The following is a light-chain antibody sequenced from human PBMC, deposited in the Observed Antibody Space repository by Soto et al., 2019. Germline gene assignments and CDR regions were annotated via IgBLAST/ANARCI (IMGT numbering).Light chain of an antibody. CDR1: QSVLYSSNNKNY. CDR3: QQYYSTPRT. J-gene: IGKJ2*01. CDR2: WAS. V-gene: IGKV4-1*01. Sequence: DIVMTQSPDSLAVSLGERATINCKSSQSVLYSSNNKNYLAWYQQKPGQPPKLLIYWASTRESGVPDRFGGSGSGTDFTLTISSLQAEDVAVYYCQQYYSTPRTFGHGTKLEIK.